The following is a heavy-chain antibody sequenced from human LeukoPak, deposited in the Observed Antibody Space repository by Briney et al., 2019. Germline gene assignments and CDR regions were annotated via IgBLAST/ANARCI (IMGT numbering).Heavy chain of an antibody. CDR3: AREVRSRDRYLEYFQY. J-gene: IGHJ1*01. CDR2: TYYRSKWYD. CDR1: GDSVSSNSAA. D-gene: IGHD3-10*01. V-gene: IGHV6-1*01. Sequence: SGPGLVKPSQTVSLTCAISGDSVSSNSAAWNWIRQSPSRGLEWLGRTYYRSKWYDDYAVSVKSRITINPDTSKNQFSLQLNSVTPDDTAVYYCAREVRSRDRYLEYFQYWGQGTLVTVSS.